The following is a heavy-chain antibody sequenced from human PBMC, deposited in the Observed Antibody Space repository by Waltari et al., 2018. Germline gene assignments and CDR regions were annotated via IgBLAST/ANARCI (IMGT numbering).Heavy chain of an antibody. Sequence: QVQLQESGPGLVKPSETLSLTCTVTGGSIHNYYWSWIRQPPGKGLEWVGYVFHTGTTLYNTSLKSRLTISLDTSKSQFSLKLSSVTAADTAVYYCASSAIVAEYRYGMDVWGQGTTVTVSS. D-gene: IGHD5-12*01. CDR2: VFHTGTT. V-gene: IGHV4-59*01. J-gene: IGHJ6*02. CDR1: GGSIHNYY. CDR3: ASSAIVAEYRYGMDV.